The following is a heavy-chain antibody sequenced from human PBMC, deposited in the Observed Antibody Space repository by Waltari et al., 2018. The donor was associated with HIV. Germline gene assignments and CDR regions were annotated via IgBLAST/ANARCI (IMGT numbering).Heavy chain of an antibody. CDR1: GGSFSGYS. V-gene: IGHV4-34*01. CDR2: INHSGST. Sequence: QVQLQQWGAGLLKPSETLSLTCDVSGGSFSGYSWSWIRQPPGKGLEWIGGINHSGSTNYTPSLDNRVTISADTSKKRFSLKLNSVTAADTAVYYCARVRSYYYYYMDVWGKGTTVTVS. CDR3: ARVRSYYYYYMDV. J-gene: IGHJ6*03.